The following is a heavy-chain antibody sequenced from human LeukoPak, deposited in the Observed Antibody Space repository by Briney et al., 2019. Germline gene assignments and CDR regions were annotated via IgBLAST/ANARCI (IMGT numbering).Heavy chain of an antibody. CDR3: AKGFEYQLPDLSIFYY. V-gene: IGHV3-23*01. J-gene: IGHJ4*02. CDR1: GFTFSSYA. CDR2: ISGSGGST. Sequence: GGSLRLSCAASGFTFSSYAMNWVRQAPGKGLEWVSGISGSGGSTYYADSVKGRFTISRANSKKMLYLHMNSLRAEDTAVYYWAKGFEYQLPDLSIFYYWGQGTLVTVSP. D-gene: IGHD2-2*01.